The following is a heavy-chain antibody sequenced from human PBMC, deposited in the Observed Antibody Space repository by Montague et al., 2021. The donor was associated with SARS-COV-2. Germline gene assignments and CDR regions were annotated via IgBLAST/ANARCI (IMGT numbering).Heavy chain of an antibody. CDR3: SRERYAFSLTRGSTWFYP. CDR2: INHSGST. Sequence: SETLSLTCAVYGGSFSGYYWSWIRQPPGKGLEWIGEINHSGSTNYNPSLKSRVTISVDTSKNQFSLKLSSVTAADTAVYYCSRERYAFSLTRGSTWFYPWGQEPWSPSPQ. J-gene: IGHJ5*02. CDR1: GGSFSGYY. V-gene: IGHV4-34*01. D-gene: IGHD3/OR15-3a*01.